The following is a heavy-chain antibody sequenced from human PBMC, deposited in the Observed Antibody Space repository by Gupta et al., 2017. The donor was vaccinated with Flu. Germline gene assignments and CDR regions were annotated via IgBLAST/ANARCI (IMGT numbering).Heavy chain of an antibody. D-gene: IGHD3-16*01. Sequence: QLVESGGGLVQPGRSLRLSCAASGFTFADYAMHWVRRATGKGLEWGSSIMLNSGRIGFAHSVKGRLTNSRENAKNALYLQMNSLRVEDTALYYCVKDRGNMIRSDYYYGMDVWGQGTTVTVS. CDR3: VKDRGNMIRSDYYYGMDV. CDR2: IMLNSGRI. J-gene: IGHJ6*02. CDR1: GFTFADYA. V-gene: IGHV3-9*01.